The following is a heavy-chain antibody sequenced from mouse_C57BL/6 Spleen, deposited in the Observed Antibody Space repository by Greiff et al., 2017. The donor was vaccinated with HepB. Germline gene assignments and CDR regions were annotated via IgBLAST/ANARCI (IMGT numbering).Heavy chain of an antibody. CDR1: GYTFTDYY. CDR2: IYPGSGST. J-gene: IGHJ4*01. Sequence: VQLQQSGAELVRPGASVKLSCKASGYTFTDYYINWVKQRPGQGLEWIARIYPGSGSTYYNEKFKGKATLTAEKSSSTAYMQLSSLTSEDSAVYFCAREASSDYDDYSMDYWGQGTSVTVSS. V-gene: IGHV1-76*01. D-gene: IGHD2-4*01. CDR3: AREASSDYDDYSMDY.